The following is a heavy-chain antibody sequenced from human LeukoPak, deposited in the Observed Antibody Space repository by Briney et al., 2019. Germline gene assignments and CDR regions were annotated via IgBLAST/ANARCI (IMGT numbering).Heavy chain of an antibody. J-gene: IGHJ4*02. CDR2: IIPIFGTA. D-gene: IGHD3-22*01. Sequence: GASVKVSCKASGGTFSSYAISWVRQAPGQGLEWMGGIIPIFGTANYAQKFQGRVTITADESTSTAYMELSSLRPEDTAVYYCASERPSSGPKSYYFDYWGQGTLVTVSS. CDR1: GGTFSSYA. CDR3: ASERPSSGPKSYYFDY. V-gene: IGHV1-69*13.